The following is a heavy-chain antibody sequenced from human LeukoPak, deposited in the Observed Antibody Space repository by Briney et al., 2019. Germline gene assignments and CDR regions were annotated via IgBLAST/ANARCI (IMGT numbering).Heavy chain of an antibody. CDR2: ISSDGSDT. Sequence: PGGPLRLSCAASGFTFSSHAMSWVRQAPEKGLVWVSRISSDGSDTSYADSVKGRFTISRDNAKNTLYLQMNSLRAEDTAVYYCVIFIAVAGRDYWGQGTLVTVSS. CDR1: GFTFSSHA. V-gene: IGHV3-74*01. D-gene: IGHD6-19*01. J-gene: IGHJ4*02. CDR3: VIFIAVAGRDY.